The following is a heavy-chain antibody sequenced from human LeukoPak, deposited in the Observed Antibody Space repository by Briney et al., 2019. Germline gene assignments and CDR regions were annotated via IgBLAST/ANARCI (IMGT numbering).Heavy chain of an antibody. CDR2: IYYTGST. V-gene: IGHV4-39*01. CDR3: VEMATRWYFDH. Sequence: SETLSLTCSVSGGSISTTIYYWGWIRQPPGKGLEWIGSIYYTGSTYYNPSLKSRVTMSVDTSKNQSSLKLSSVTAADTAVYYCVEMATRWYFDHWGQGTLATVSS. CDR1: GGSISTTIYY. D-gene: IGHD5-24*01. J-gene: IGHJ4*02.